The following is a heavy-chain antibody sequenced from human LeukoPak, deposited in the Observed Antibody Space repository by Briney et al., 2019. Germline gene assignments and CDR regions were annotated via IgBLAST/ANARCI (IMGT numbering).Heavy chain of an antibody. D-gene: IGHD3-10*01. Sequence: ASVKVSCKASGYTFTSYAMHWVHQAPGQRLEWVGWINAVNGNTKYSQKFQGRVTITRDTSASTAYMELSSLRSEDTAVYYCARKLLWFGSWTDYYGMDVWGQGTTVTVSS. V-gene: IGHV1-3*01. CDR2: INAVNGNT. CDR1: GYTFTSYA. CDR3: ARKLLWFGSWTDYYGMDV. J-gene: IGHJ6*02.